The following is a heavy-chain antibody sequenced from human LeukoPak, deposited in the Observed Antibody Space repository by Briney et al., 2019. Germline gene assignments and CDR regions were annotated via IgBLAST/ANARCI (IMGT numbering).Heavy chain of an antibody. V-gene: IGHV3-20*04. CDR1: GFTFDDYG. J-gene: IGHJ3*02. CDR3: ARDPSVLGPGHDAFDI. Sequence: GGSLRLSCAASGFTFDDYGMSWVRQAPGKGLEWVSGINWNGGSTGYADSVKGRFTISRDNAKNSLYLQMNSLRAEDTALYYCARDPSVLGPGHDAFDIWGQGAMVTVSS. D-gene: IGHD2-15*01. CDR2: INWNGGST.